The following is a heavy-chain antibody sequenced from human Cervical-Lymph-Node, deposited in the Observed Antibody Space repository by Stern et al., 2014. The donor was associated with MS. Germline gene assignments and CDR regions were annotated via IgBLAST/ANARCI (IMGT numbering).Heavy chain of an antibody. CDR1: GYTLTELS. CDR2: FDPEDGET. D-gene: IGHD3-3*01. CDR3: ATDRDDFRSGYSAPTKGYGLDV. Sequence: QVQLVQSGAEVKKPGASVKVSCKVSGYTLTELSMHWVRQAPGKGLEWMGGFDPEDGETIYAQKCQGRVTMTEDTSTDTAYMELSSLRSEDTAVYYCATDRDDFRSGYSAPTKGYGLDVRGQGTTVTVTS. J-gene: IGHJ6*02. V-gene: IGHV1-24*01.